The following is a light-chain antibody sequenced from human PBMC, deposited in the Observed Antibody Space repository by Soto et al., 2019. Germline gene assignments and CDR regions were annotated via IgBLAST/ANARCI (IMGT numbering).Light chain of an antibody. CDR1: QSVGNW. Sequence: DIQMTQSPSTLSASVGDRVSITCRASQSVGNWLAWYQHKPGKAPNLLIYKASRLESGVPSRFSGSSSGTEFTLTIRSLPADDFATYYCQQYHSFPYTFGQGTKLEIK. CDR3: QQYHSFPYT. V-gene: IGKV1-5*03. J-gene: IGKJ2*01. CDR2: KAS.